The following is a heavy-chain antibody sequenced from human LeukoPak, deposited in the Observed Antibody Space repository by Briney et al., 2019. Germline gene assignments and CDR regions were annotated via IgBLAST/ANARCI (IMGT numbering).Heavy chain of an antibody. D-gene: IGHD6-13*01. J-gene: IGHJ6*03. CDR1: GFTFSSYW. CDR2: IKQDGREK. CDR3: ARGSAAGVYYYYYMAV. Sequence: AGGALRLFCSASGFTFSSYWMSWGRQAPGEGPEWVANIKQDGREKYYVDSVKGRFTISRDNAKNSLYLPMNSLRAEDTAAYYCARGSAAGVYYYYYMAVWGKGTTVTVS. V-gene: IGHV3-7*01.